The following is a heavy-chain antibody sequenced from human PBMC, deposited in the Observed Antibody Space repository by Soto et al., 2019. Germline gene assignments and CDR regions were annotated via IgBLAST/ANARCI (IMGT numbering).Heavy chain of an antibody. CDR3: AKDGYYYDSSGYYPLYYYYGMDV. CDR2: ISYDGSNK. CDR1: GFTFSSYD. Sequence: SLRLSCAASGFTFSSYDMHWVRQAPGKGLEWVAVISYDGSNKYYADSVKGRFTISRDNSKNTLYLQMNSLRAEDTAVYYCAKDGYYYDSSGYYPLYYYYGMDVWGQGTTVTVSS. V-gene: IGHV3-30*18. J-gene: IGHJ6*02. D-gene: IGHD3-22*01.